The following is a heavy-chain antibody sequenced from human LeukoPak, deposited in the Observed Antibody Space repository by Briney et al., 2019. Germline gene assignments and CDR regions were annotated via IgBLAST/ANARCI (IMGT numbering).Heavy chain of an antibody. CDR1: GFTFSSYS. CDR3: ARVRSIPGYSYGYDDY. Sequence: PGGSLRLSCAASGFTFSSYSMNWVRQAPGKGLEWVSSISSSSSYIYYADSVKGRFTISRDNAKNSLYLQMNSLRAEDTAVYYCARVRSIPGYSYGYDDYWGQGTLVTVSS. J-gene: IGHJ4*02. V-gene: IGHV3-21*01. CDR2: ISSSSSYI. D-gene: IGHD5-18*01.